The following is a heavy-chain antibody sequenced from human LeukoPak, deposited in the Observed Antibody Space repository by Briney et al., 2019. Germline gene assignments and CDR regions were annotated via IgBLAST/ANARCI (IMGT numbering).Heavy chain of an antibody. V-gene: IGHV4-39*01. CDR3: ARRTSGWYFDY. CDR1: GGSISSRTYY. J-gene: IGHJ4*02. CDR2: IYYSGST. Sequence: SETLSLTCTVSGGSISSRTYYWGWIRQPPGKGLEWIGSIYYSGSTYYNPSLKSRVTISVDTSKNQFSLKLSSVTAADTAVYFCARRTSGWYFDYWGQGTLVPVSS. D-gene: IGHD6-19*01.